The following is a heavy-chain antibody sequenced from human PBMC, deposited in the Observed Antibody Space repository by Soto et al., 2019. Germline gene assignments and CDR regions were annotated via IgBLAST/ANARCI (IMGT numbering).Heavy chain of an antibody. J-gene: IGHJ4*02. CDR3: AKLDMDYDFWSGSYYFDY. D-gene: IGHD3-3*01. CDR2: ISGSGGST. CDR1: GFTFSSYA. V-gene: IGHV3-23*01. Sequence: GGSLRLSCAASGFTFSSYAMSWVRQAPGKGLEWVSAISGSGGSTYYADSVKGRFTISRDNSKNTLYLQMNSLRAEDTVVYYCAKLDMDYDFWSGSYYFDYWGQGTLVTVSS.